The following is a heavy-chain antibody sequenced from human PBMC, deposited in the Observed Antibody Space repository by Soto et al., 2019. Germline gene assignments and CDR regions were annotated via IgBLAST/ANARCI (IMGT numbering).Heavy chain of an antibody. J-gene: IGHJ4*02. CDR3: ASLYYDFWSGYSPFDY. CDR2: IYYSGST. V-gene: IGHV4-31*03. D-gene: IGHD3-3*01. Sequence: LSLTCTVSGGSISSGGYYWSWIRQHPGKGLEWIGYIYYSGSTYYNPSLKSRVTISVDTSKNQFSLKLSSVTAADTAVYYCASLYYDFWSGYSPFDYWGQGTLVTVSS. CDR1: GGSISSGGYY.